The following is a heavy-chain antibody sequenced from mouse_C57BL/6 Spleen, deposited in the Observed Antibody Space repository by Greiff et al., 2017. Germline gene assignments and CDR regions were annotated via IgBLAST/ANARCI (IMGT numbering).Heavy chain of an antibody. J-gene: IGHJ4*01. CDR2: ISDGGSYT. V-gene: IGHV5-4*03. Sequence: EVMLVESGGGLVKPGGSLKLSCAASGFTFSSYAMSWVRQTPEKRLEWVATISDGGSYTYYPDNVKGRFTISRDNAKNNLYLQMSQLKSEDTAMYYCARARYYGSSPLAMDYWGQGTSVTVSS. D-gene: IGHD1-1*01. CDR3: ARARYYGSSPLAMDY. CDR1: GFTFSSYA.